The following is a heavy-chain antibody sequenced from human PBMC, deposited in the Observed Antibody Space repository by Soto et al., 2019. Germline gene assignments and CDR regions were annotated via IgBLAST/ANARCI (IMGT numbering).Heavy chain of an antibody. J-gene: IGHJ4*02. CDR2: IYYSGTT. D-gene: IGHD3-10*01. CDR3: ARGPENGSGV. CDR1: GGSISNFY. Sequence: NLSETLSLTCTVSGGSISNFYWSWIRQPPGKGLEWIGYIYYSGTTSYNPSLNSRVTISVDKSKNQFSLKLSSVTAADTAVYYCARGPENGSGVWGQGTLVTVSS. V-gene: IGHV4-59*12.